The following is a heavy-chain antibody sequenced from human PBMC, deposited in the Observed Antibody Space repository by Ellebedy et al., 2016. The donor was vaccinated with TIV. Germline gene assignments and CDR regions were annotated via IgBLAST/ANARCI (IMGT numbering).Heavy chain of an antibody. CDR1: GYTFTGYY. J-gene: IGHJ6*02. CDR2: INPNSGGT. CDR3: ARVQITMIVVVIPGGMDV. V-gene: IGHV1-2*02. D-gene: IGHD3-22*01. Sequence: ASVKVSXXASGYTFTGYYMHWVRQAPGQGLEWMGWINPNSGGTNYAQKFQGRVTMTRDTSISTAYMELRSLRSDDTAVYYCARVQITMIVVVIPGGMDVWGQGTTVTVSS.